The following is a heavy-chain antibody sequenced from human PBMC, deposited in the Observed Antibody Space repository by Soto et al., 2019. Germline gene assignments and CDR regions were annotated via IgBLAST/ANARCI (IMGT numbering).Heavy chain of an antibody. CDR3: ARDADAPDYYGSGSYAYYYMDV. D-gene: IGHD3-10*01. J-gene: IGHJ6*03. CDR2: ISSSSSYI. Sequence: GGSLRLSCAASGFTFSSYSMNWVRQAPGKGLEWVSSISSSSSYIYYADSVKGRFTISRDNAKNSLYLQMNSLRAEDTAVYYCARDADAPDYYGSGSYAYYYMDVWGKGTTVTVSS. V-gene: IGHV3-21*01. CDR1: GFTFSSYS.